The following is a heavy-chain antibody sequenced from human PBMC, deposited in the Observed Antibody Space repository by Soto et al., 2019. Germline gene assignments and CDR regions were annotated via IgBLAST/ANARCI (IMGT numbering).Heavy chain of an antibody. J-gene: IGHJ4*02. CDR3: ARVPFDYGDYRTRS. V-gene: IGHV4-34*01. CDR1: GGSFSGYY. CDR2: INHSGST. Sequence: SETLSLTCAVYGGSFSGYYWSWIRQPPGKGLEWIGEINHSGSTNYNPSLKSRVTISVDTSKNQFSLKLSSVTAADTAVYYCARVPFDYGDYRTRSWGQGTLVTVSS. D-gene: IGHD4-17*01.